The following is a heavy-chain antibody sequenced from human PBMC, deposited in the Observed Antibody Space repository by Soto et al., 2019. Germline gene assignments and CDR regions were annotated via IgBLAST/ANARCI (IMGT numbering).Heavy chain of an antibody. Sequence: EVQLVESGGGLVKPGGSLRLSCAASGFPFNNAWINWVRQVPGKGLEWVGRVKSKADGGSGDYAEPVKGRFVVSRDDSKDIVYLKKDSLKIEDTDVYYCTTDSRTTLPEIRFDYWGHGTQVTVSS. J-gene: IGHJ4*01. V-gene: IGHV3-15*07. D-gene: IGHD1-26*01. CDR1: GFPFNNAW. CDR2: VKSKADGGSG. CDR3: TTDSRTTLPEIRFDY.